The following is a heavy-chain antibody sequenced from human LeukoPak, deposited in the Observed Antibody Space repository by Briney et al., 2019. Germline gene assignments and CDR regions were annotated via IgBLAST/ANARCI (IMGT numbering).Heavy chain of an antibody. Sequence: GGSLRLSCAASGFTFSSYAMHWVRQAPGKGLEYVSAISSNGGSTYYANSVKGRFTISRDNSKNTLYLQMGSLRAEDMAVYYCARAFMTTVTTDYYYYYYMDVWGKGTTVTVSS. CDR1: GFTFSSYA. CDR3: ARAFMTTVTTDYYYYYYMDV. J-gene: IGHJ6*03. V-gene: IGHV3-64*01. D-gene: IGHD4-11*01. CDR2: ISSNGGST.